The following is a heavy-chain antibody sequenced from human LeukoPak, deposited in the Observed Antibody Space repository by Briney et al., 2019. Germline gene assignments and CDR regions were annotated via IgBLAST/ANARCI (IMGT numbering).Heavy chain of an antibody. CDR1: GFTFSSYS. CDR2: ISSSSSTI. CDR3: ARERIVGAEDYFDY. D-gene: IGHD1-26*01. Sequence: GGSLRLSCAASGFTFSSYSMSWVRQTPGKGLEWVSYISSSSSTIYYADSVKGRFTISRDNAKNSLYLQMNSLRAEDTAVYYCARERIVGAEDYFDYWGQGTLVSVSS. J-gene: IGHJ4*02. V-gene: IGHV3-48*01.